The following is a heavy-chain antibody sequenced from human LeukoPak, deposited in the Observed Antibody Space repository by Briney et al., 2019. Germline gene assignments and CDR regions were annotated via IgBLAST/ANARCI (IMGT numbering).Heavy chain of an antibody. Sequence: PGGSLRLSCAASGFTFSSYWMHWVRQAPGKGLVWVSRINSDGSSTSYADSVKGRFTISRDNAKNTLYLQMNSLRAEDTAVYYCARCVYGVSTYYFDYWGQGNLVTVSS. V-gene: IGHV3-74*01. CDR3: ARCVYGVSTYYFDY. CDR1: GFTFSSYW. J-gene: IGHJ4*02. D-gene: IGHD4-17*01. CDR2: INSDGSST.